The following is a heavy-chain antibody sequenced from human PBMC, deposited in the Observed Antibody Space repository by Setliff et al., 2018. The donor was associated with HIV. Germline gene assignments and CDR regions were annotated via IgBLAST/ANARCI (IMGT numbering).Heavy chain of an antibody. CDR1: GGSMSGYF. J-gene: IGHJ3*02. D-gene: IGHD6-13*01. Sequence: PSETLSLTCTVSGGSMSGYFWTWIRQPAGKGLEWIGRILPSGATNYNPSLKSLKSRVTMSVDTSKNQFSLKLSSVTAADTAVYYCARDKTAVPRDVDAFDIWGQGTMVTVSS. V-gene: IGHV4-4*07. CDR2: ILPSGAT. CDR3: ARDKTAVPRDVDAFDI.